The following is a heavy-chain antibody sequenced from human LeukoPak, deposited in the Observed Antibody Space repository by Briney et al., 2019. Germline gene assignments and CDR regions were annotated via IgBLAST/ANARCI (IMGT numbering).Heavy chain of an antibody. V-gene: IGHV4-59*01. D-gene: IGHD3-22*01. J-gene: IGHJ5*02. CDR2: IYYSGST. CDR3: ARLSSGT. CDR1: GGSFSGYY. Sequence: SETLSLTCAVYGGSFSGYYWSWIRQPPGKGLEWIGYIYYSGSTNYNPSLKSRVTISVDTSKNQFSLKLSSVTAADTAVYYCARLSSGTWGQGTLVTVSS.